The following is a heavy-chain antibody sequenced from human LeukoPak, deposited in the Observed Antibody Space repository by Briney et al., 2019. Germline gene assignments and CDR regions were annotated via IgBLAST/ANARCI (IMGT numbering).Heavy chain of an antibody. CDR1: GGSISSYY. D-gene: IGHD6-19*01. CDR3: ARHMQWLAYFDY. V-gene: IGHV4-59*08. Sequence: SETLSLTCTVSGGSISSYYWSWIRQPPGKGLEWIGYIYYSGSTNYNPSLKSRVTISVDTSKNRFSLKLSSVTAADTAVYYCARHMQWLAYFDYWGQGTLVTVSS. CDR2: IYYSGST. J-gene: IGHJ4*02.